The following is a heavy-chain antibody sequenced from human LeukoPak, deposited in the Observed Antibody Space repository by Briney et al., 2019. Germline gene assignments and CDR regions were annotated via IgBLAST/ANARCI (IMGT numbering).Heavy chain of an antibody. CDR1: GGSISSSSYY. D-gene: IGHD6-13*01. CDR3: ARPNSSSWYSWFDP. Sequence: SETLSLTCTVSGGSISSSSYYGGWIRQPPGKGLEWIGSIYYSGSTYYNPSLKSRVTISVDTSKNQFSLKLSSVTAADTAVYYCARPNSSSWYSWFDPWGQGTLVTVSS. J-gene: IGHJ5*02. V-gene: IGHV4-39*01. CDR2: IYYSGST.